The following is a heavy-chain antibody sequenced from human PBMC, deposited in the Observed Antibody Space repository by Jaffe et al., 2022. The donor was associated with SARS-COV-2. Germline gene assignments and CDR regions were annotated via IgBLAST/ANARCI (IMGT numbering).Heavy chain of an antibody. CDR1: GGSISSGSYY. J-gene: IGHJ4*02. V-gene: IGHV4-61*02. CDR2: IYTSGST. D-gene: IGHD1-1*01. Sequence: QVQLQESGPGLVKPSQTLSLTCTVSGGSISSGSYYWSWIRQPAGKGLEWIGRIYTSGSTNYNPSLKSRVTISVDTSKNQFSLKLSSVTAADTAVYYCAVSDGTFDYWGQGTLVTVSS. CDR3: AVSDGTFDY.